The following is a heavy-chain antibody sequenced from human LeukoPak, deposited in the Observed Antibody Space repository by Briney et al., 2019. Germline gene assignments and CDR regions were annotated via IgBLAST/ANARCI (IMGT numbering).Heavy chain of an antibody. J-gene: IGHJ5*02. D-gene: IGHD3-10*01. CDR3: ARVSPRPAGYYGSGQGLANWFDP. CDR2: IYTSGST. Sequence: PSETLSLTCTVSGGSISSGSYYWSWIRQPAGKGLEWIGRIYTSGSTNYNPSLKSRVTMSVDTSRNQFSLKLSSVTAADTAVYYCARVSPRPAGYYGSGQGLANWFDPWGQGTLVTVSS. CDR1: GGSISSGSYY. V-gene: IGHV4-61*02.